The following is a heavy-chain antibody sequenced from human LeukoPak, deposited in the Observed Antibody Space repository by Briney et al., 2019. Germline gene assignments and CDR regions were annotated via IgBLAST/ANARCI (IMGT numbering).Heavy chain of an antibody. V-gene: IGHV3-21*01. CDR2: ISSSSSYI. CDR1: GFTFTTYN. Sequence: GGSLRLSCAASGFTFTTYNMNWVRQAPGKGLEWVSSISSSSSYIFYADSVKGRFTISRDNAKNSLYLQMNSLRAEDTAVYYCARDLLFDPWGQGTLVTVSS. J-gene: IGHJ5*02. D-gene: IGHD2-15*01. CDR3: ARDLLFDP.